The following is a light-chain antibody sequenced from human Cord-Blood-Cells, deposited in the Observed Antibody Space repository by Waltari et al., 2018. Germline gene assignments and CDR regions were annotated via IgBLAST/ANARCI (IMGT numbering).Light chain of an antibody. CDR3: QSYDSSNWV. Sequence: NFMLTQPHSVSESPGKTVTISCTRSSGSIASNYVQWYPQRPSSSPTTVIYEDNQRPSGGPDRFSGSIDSSSNSASLTISGRKTEDEADYFCQSYDSSNWVFGGGTKLTVL. CDR1: SGSIASNY. J-gene: IGLJ3*02. CDR2: EDN. V-gene: IGLV6-57*01.